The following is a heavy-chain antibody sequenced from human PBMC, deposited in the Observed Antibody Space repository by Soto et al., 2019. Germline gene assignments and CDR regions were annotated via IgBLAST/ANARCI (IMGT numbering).Heavy chain of an antibody. CDR2: INAGNGNT. J-gene: IGHJ4*02. V-gene: IGHV1-3*01. CDR1: GYTFTSYA. CDR3: ARVSFGSGSYYFFDY. Sequence: ASVKVSCKASGYTFTSYAMHWVRQAPGQRLEWMGWINAGNGNTKYSQKFQGRATITRDTSASTAYMELSSLRSEDTAVYYCARVSFGSGSYYFFDYWGQGTLVTVSS. D-gene: IGHD3-10*01.